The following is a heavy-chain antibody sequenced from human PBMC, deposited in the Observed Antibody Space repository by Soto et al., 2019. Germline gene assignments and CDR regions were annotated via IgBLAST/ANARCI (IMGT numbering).Heavy chain of an antibody. D-gene: IGHD5-18*01. CDR2: INHSGST. Sequence: PSETLSLTCAVYGGSFSGYYWSWIRQPPGKGLEWIGEINHSGSTNYNPSLKSRVTISVDTSKNQFSLKLSSVTAADTAVYYCARLGAGYRYGYSGFDYGGQGTLVIGSS. V-gene: IGHV4-34*01. CDR1: GGSFSGYY. CDR3: ARLGAGYRYGYSGFDY. J-gene: IGHJ4*02.